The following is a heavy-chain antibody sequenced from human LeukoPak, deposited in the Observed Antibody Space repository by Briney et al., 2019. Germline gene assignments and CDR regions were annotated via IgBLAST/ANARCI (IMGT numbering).Heavy chain of an antibody. D-gene: IGHD4-17*01. CDR2: ISSSSSYI. Sequence: GGSLRLSCAASGFTFSSYSMNWVRQAPGKGLEWVSSISSSSSYIYYADSVKGRFTISRDNAKNSLYLQMNSLRAEDTAVYYCVRDGYGDYDAIDIWGQGTMVTVSS. J-gene: IGHJ3*02. CDR3: VRDGYGDYDAIDI. CDR1: GFTFSSYS. V-gene: IGHV3-21*01.